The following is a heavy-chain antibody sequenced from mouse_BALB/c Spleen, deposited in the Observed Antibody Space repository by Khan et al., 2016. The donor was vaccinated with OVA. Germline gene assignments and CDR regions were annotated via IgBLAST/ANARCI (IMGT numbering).Heavy chain of an antibody. D-gene: IGHD1-2*01. CDR2: ISSGGTYT. CDR1: GFIFSSYG. J-gene: IGHJ4*01. CDR3: IIYSTTTTGDYYAMDY. V-gene: IGHV5-6*01. Sequence: EVELVESGGDLVNPGGSLKLSCAASGFIFSSYGMSWVRQTPDKRLEWVATISSGGTYTYYPDSVKGRFTISRDNAKNTLSLQMSSLKSEDTAMYYCIIYSTTTTGDYYAMDYWGQGTSVTVSS.